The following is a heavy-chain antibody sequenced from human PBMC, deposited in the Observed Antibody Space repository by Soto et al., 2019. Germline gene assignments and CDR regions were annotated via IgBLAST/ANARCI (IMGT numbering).Heavy chain of an antibody. J-gene: IGHJ4*02. CDR2: ISGSGGST. D-gene: IGHD2-21*01. V-gene: IGHV3-23*01. CDR3: AKDLGVNCGGDCYSGDYFDY. CDR1: GFTFSSYA. Sequence: QPGWSLRLSCAASGFTFSSYAMSWVRQAPGKGLEWVSAISGSGGSTYYADSVKGRFTISRDNSKNTLYLQMNSLRAEDTAVYYCAKDLGVNCGGDCYSGDYFDYWGQGTLVTVSS.